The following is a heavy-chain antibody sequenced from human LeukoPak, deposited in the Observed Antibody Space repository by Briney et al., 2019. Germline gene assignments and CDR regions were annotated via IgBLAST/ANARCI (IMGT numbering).Heavy chain of an antibody. CDR3: AREDTAMDSFDY. D-gene: IGHD5-18*01. Sequence: GGSLRLSCAASGFTFSDYYMSWIRQAPEKGLEWVSYISSSGSTIYYADSVKGRFTISRDNAKNSLYLQMNSLRAEDTAVYYCAREDTAMDSFDYWGQGTLVTVSS. CDR2: ISSSGSTI. J-gene: IGHJ4*02. V-gene: IGHV3-11*01. CDR1: GFTFSDYY.